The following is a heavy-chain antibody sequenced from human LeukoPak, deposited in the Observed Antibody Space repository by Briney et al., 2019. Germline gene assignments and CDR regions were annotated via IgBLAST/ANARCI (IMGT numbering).Heavy chain of an antibody. Sequence: GGSLRLSCAASGFTFSSYWMSWVRQAPGKGLEWVANIKQDGSEKYYVDSVKGRFTISRDNAKNSLYLQMNSLRAEDTAVYYRARDGDAFWFDPWGQGTLVTVSS. CDR2: IKQDGSEK. CDR1: GFTFSSYW. D-gene: IGHD7-27*01. CDR3: ARDGDAFWFDP. J-gene: IGHJ5*02. V-gene: IGHV3-7*01.